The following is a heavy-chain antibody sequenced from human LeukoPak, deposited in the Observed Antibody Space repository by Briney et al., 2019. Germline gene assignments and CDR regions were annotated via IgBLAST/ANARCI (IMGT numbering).Heavy chain of an antibody. Sequence: ASVKVSCKASGYTFTGYYMHWVRQAPGQGLEWMGWINPNSGGTNYAQKFQGRVTMTRDTSISTAYMELSRLRSDDTAVYYCASGYSYGYRPHYFDYRGQGTLVTVSS. D-gene: IGHD5-18*01. V-gene: IGHV1-2*02. J-gene: IGHJ4*02. CDR2: INPNSGGT. CDR3: ASGYSYGYRPHYFDY. CDR1: GYTFTGYY.